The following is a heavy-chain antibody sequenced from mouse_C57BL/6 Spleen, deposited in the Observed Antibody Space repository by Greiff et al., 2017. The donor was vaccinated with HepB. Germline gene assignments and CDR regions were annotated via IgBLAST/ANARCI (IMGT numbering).Heavy chain of an antibody. CDR2: IDPSDSYT. CDR1: GYTFTSYW. Sequence: VQLQQSGAELVMPGASVKLSCKASGYTFTSYWMHWVKQRPGQGLEWIGEIDPSDSYTNYNQKFKGKSTLTVDKSSSTAYMQLSSLTSDDSAVYYCARGGYSYAMDYWGQGTSVTVSS. J-gene: IGHJ4*01. D-gene: IGHD2-3*01. V-gene: IGHV1-69*01. CDR3: ARGGYSYAMDY.